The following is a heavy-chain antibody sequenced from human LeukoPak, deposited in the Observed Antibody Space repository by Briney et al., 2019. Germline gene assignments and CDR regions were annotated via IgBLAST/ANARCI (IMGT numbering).Heavy chain of an antibody. D-gene: IGHD1-1*01. V-gene: IGHV3-7*01. CDR2: IDPHGSET. Sequence: GGSLRLSCAASGFSFSNYWMSWVRQAPGKGLEWVANIDPHGSETQYVGSVKGRFTTSRDNAKNSLYVQMKSLRAEDTAIYYCARIWYFGDNNWRYFDYWGQGTLVTVAS. CDR1: GFSFSNYW. CDR3: ARIWYFGDNNWRYFDY. J-gene: IGHJ4*03.